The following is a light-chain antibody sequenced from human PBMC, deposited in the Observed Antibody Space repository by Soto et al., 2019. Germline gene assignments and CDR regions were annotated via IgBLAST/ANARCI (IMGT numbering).Light chain of an antibody. Sequence: EIVMTQSPATLSVSPGDRVILSCRASQSVSINLAWFQQKPGQAHRLLIYAASTRATGIPARFSGSGSGTEFTLTISSLQSEDFAVYYCQQYHIWYTFGQGTELEIK. CDR2: AAS. CDR1: QSVSIN. V-gene: IGKV3-15*01. J-gene: IGKJ2*01. CDR3: QQYHIWYT.